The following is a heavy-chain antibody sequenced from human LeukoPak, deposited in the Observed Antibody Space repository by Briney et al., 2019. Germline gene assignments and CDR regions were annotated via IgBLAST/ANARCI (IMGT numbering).Heavy chain of an antibody. J-gene: IGHJ4*02. Sequence: GASVKVSCKAAGYTFTSHAISWVRQATGLGLEWMGWIRLDSGNTGHAQKFQGRVVFTRDNSIDTAYMELSSLTSEDTAIYYWARKLVTGVPDYWGQGTPVTVSS. D-gene: IGHD2-8*02. CDR2: IRLDSGNT. CDR3: ARKLVTGVPDY. CDR1: GYTFTSHA. V-gene: IGHV1-8*03.